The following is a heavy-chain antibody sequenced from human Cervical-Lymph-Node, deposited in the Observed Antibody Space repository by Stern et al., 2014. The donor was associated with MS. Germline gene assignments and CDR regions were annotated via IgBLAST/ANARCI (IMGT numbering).Heavy chain of an antibody. CDR3: TRGRSYLGY. CDR1: GLTFSGYS. CDR2: ISSSGDFL. Sequence: EVQLEESGGGLVKPGGSLRLSCAASGLTFSGYSVNWVRLAPGKGLEWVSSISSSGDFLHYADSLRGRFTISRDNAKNSVYLQMNSLRAEDTAVYYCTRGRSYLGYWGQGTLVTVSS. V-gene: IGHV3-21*01. J-gene: IGHJ4*02.